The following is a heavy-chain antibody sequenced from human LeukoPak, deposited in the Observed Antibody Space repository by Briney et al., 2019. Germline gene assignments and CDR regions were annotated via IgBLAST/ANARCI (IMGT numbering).Heavy chain of an antibody. CDR2: ISGDGGST. CDR1: GFTFDDYA. V-gene: IGHV3-43*02. CDR3: AKERVDWGLIDH. J-gene: IGHJ4*02. D-gene: IGHD3/OR15-3a*01. Sequence: GGSLRLSCAASGFTFDDYAMHWVREAPGKGLEWVSLISGDGGSTYYADSVKGRFSISRDNSKNSLYLQMKSLRTEDTVLYYCAKERVDWGLIDHWGQGTLVTVSS.